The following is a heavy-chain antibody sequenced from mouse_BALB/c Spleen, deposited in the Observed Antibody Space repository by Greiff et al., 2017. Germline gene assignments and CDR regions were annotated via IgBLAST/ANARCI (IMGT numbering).Heavy chain of an antibody. V-gene: IGHV5-6-4*01. CDR2: ISSGGSYT. J-gene: IGHJ4*01. Sequence: EVQRVESGGGLVKPGGSLKLSCAASGFTFSSYTMSWVRQTPEKRLEWVATISSGGSYTYYPDSVKGRFTISRDNAKNTLYLQMSSLKSEDTAMYYCTREYYYAMDYWGQGTSVTVSS. CDR1: GFTFSSYT. CDR3: TREYYYAMDY.